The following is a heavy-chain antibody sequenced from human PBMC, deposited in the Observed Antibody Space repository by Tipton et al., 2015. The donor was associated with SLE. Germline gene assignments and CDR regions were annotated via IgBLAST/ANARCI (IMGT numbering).Heavy chain of an antibody. J-gene: IGHJ4*02. D-gene: IGHD6-6*01. CDR3: AKDRSIAARPDYFDY. CDR1: GFTFSSYA. Sequence: SLRLSCAASGFTFSSYAMSWVRQAPGKGLEWVSAISGNGGSTYYADSAKGRFTISRDNSKNTLYLQMNSLRAEDTAVYYCAKDRSIAARPDYFDYWGQGTLVTVSS. V-gene: IGHV3-23*01. CDR2: ISGNGGST.